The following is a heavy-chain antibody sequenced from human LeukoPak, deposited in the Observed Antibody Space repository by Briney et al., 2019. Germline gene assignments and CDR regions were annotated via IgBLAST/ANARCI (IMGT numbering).Heavy chain of an antibody. CDR2: INHSGST. D-gene: IGHD3-9*01. V-gene: IGHV4-34*01. CDR3: ARRLNDILTGQIFDY. CDR1: GGSFSGYY. Sequence: PSETLSLTCAVYGGSFSGYYWSWIRQPPGKGLEWIGEINHSGSTNYNPSLKSRVTISVDKSKNQFSLKLSSVTAADTAVYYCARRLNDILTGQIFDYWGQGTLVTVSS. J-gene: IGHJ4*02.